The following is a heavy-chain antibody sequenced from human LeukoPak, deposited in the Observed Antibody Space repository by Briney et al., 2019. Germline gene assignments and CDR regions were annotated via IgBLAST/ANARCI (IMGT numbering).Heavy chain of an antibody. CDR3: ARNGWSSGYDLPLN. V-gene: IGHV4-59*01. D-gene: IGHD5-12*01. CDR1: GGSISSYY. Sequence: SETLSLTCTVSGGSISSYYWSWIRQPPGKGLEWIGYIYYSGSTNYNPSLKSRVTISVDTSKNQFSLKPSSVTAADTAVYYCARNGWSSGYDLPLNWGQGTLVTVSS. CDR2: IYYSGST. J-gene: IGHJ4*02.